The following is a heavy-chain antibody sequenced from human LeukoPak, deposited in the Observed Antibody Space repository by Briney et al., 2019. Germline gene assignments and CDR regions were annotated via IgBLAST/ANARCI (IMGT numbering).Heavy chain of an antibody. D-gene: IGHD2-15*01. CDR3: ASGSSGSGSNFDY. V-gene: IGHV3-64D*06. CDR1: GFTFDTYF. Sequence: PGGSLRLSCSASGFTFDTYFMHWVRQAPGKGLESVSAISAYGGDTYYADSVKGRFTISRDNSQYTLYLQMSSLRAEDTAVYYCASGSSGSGSNFDYWGQGTLVTVSS. J-gene: IGHJ4*02. CDR2: ISAYGGDT.